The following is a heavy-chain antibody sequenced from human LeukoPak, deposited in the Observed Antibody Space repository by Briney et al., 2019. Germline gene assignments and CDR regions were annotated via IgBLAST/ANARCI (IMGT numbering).Heavy chain of an antibody. CDR1: GGFISSYY. J-gene: IGHJ6*03. CDR2: IYTSGST. D-gene: IGHD2-2*02. Sequence: SETLSLTCTVSGGFISSYYWSWIRQPAGKGLEWIGRIYTSGSTNYNPSLKSRVTMSVDTYKNQFSLKLSSVTAADTAVYYCARVQRYCSSTSCYKNYYYYMDVWGKGTTVTVSS. V-gene: IGHV4-4*07. CDR3: ARVQRYCSSTSCYKNYYYYMDV.